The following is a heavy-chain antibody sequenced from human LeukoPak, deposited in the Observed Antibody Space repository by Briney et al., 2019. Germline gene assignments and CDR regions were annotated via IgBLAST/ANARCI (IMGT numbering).Heavy chain of an antibody. J-gene: IGHJ3*02. CDR1: GFTFSSYA. CDR3: TTEEVVVTTDAFDI. Sequence: PGGSLRLSCAASGFTFSSYAMSWVRQAPGKGLEWVGRSKSKTDGGTTDYAAPVKGRFTISRDDSKNTLYLQMNSLKTEDTAVYYCTTEEVVVTTDAFDIWGQGTMVTVSS. D-gene: IGHD2-21*02. CDR2: SKSKTDGGTT. V-gene: IGHV3-15*01.